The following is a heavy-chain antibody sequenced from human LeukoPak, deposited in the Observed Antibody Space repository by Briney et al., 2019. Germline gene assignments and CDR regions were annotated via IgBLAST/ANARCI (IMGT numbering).Heavy chain of an antibody. Sequence: SQTLSLTCAVSGGSISSGGYSWSWIRQPPGEGLEWIGYIYHSGSTYYNPSLKSRVTISVDRSKNQFSLKLSSVTAADTAVYYCARSLSSGYATNFDYWGQGTLVTVSS. J-gene: IGHJ4*02. V-gene: IGHV4-30-2*01. CDR2: IYHSGST. D-gene: IGHD3-22*01. CDR1: GGSISSGGYS. CDR3: ARSLSSGYATNFDY.